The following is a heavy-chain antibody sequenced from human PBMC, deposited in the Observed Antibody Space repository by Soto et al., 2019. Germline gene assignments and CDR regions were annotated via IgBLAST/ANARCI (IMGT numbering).Heavy chain of an antibody. CDR3: AYGGSCDY. V-gene: IGHV3-48*03. Sequence: EVQLVESGGGLVQPGGSLRLSCAASGFSFNTYEMNWVRQAPGKGLEWVSYIRTSGSTIYYADSVKGRFTISRDNGNNSLYLQMNSLRAEDTAVYYCAYGGSCDYWGQGTQVTVSS. J-gene: IGHJ4*02. D-gene: IGHD1-26*01. CDR2: IRTSGSTI. CDR1: GFSFNTYE.